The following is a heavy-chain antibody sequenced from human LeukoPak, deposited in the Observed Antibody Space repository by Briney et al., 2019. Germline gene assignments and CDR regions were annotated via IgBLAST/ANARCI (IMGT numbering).Heavy chain of an antibody. Sequence: PGGSLRLSCAASGFTFSSYAMSWVRQAPGKGLEWVSAISGSGGSTYYADSVKGRFTISRDNSKNTLYLQMNSLRAEDTAVYYCAKDSDLPRYYYDSSGYFDFDYWGQGTLVTVSS. CDR3: AKDSDLPRYYYDSSGYFDFDY. CDR2: ISGSGGST. CDR1: GFTFSSYA. V-gene: IGHV3-23*01. D-gene: IGHD3-22*01. J-gene: IGHJ4*02.